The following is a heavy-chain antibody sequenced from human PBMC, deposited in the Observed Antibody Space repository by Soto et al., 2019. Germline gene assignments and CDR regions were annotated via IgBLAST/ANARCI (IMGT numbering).Heavy chain of an antibody. J-gene: IGHJ5*02. V-gene: IGHV1-18*01. CDR2: ISPYNGDT. D-gene: IGHD2-8*01. CDR1: GYTFISYG. CDR3: ARAGGGYCTNGVCYGDNWFDP. Sequence: GPGMKKPGASVTVSCKASGYTFISYGITWVRQAPGQGLEWVGWISPYNGDTNYAQSFQGRLSMTTDASTSTAYMYLRSLRSDDTAVYYCARAGGGYCTNGVCYGDNWFDPWGQGTLVSVSS.